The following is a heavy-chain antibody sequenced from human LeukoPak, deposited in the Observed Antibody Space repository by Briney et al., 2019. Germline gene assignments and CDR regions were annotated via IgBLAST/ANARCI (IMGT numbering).Heavy chain of an antibody. CDR3: ARDSSSHPGRQSMDV. CDR1: GYTFTTYG. CDR2: INPSGGST. J-gene: IGHJ6*02. D-gene: IGHD6-13*01. V-gene: IGHV1-46*01. Sequence: ASVKLSCKASGYTFTTYGISWVRQAPGQGLEWMGIINPSGGSTSYAQKFQGRVTMTRDTSTSTVYMELSSLRSEDTAVYYCARDSSSHPGRQSMDVWGHGNTVTVSS.